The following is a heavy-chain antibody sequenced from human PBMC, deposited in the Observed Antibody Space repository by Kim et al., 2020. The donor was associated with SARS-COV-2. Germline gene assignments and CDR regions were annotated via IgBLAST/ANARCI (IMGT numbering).Heavy chain of an antibody. Sequence: GSTYYADSVKGRFTISRDNSKNTLYLQMNSLRAEDTAVYYCARGLGFDYWGQGTLVTVSS. D-gene: IGHD7-27*01. J-gene: IGHJ4*02. V-gene: IGHV3-66*01. CDR2: GST. CDR3: ARGLGFDY.